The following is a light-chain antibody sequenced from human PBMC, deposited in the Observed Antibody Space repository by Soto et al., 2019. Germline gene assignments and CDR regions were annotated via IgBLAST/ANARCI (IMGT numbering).Light chain of an antibody. CDR2: DAS. V-gene: IGKV1-5*01. CDR3: QHDACHSDR. J-gene: IGKJ1*01. CDR1: QSISSW. Sequence: TQGHDTRSASVGDRVNITCLASQSISSWLAWYQQKPVKAPKLLIYDASSLESGVPSRFSGSGSGTEFTLTISILQADGFAPYCYQHDACHSDRFGQGAKVDIK.